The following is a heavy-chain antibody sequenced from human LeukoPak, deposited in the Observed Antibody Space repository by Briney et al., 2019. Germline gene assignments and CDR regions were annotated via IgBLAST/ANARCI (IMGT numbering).Heavy chain of an antibody. Sequence: GRSLRLSCAASGFTFSSYGMHWVRQAPGKGLEWVAVIWYDGSNKYYTDSVKGRFTISRDNSKNMVYLQMNSLRAEDAATYYCAKMQGYFDYWGQGSLVTVSS. CDR3: AKMQGYFDY. CDR2: IWYDGSNK. V-gene: IGHV3-33*06. J-gene: IGHJ4*02. CDR1: GFTFSSYG.